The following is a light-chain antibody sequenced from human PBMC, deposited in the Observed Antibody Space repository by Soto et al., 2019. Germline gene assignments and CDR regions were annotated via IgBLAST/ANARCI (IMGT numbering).Light chain of an antibody. CDR2: GVS. Sequence: QSALTQPASVSGSPGQSITISCTGTTSDVSIYNYVSWYQQHPGKAPKLMISGVSNRPSGVSNRFSGAKSGHTASLTISGLQVEDEADYYCCSYTSSTNYVFGPGTKVTVL. CDR3: CSYTSSTNYV. CDR1: TSDVSIYNY. J-gene: IGLJ1*01. V-gene: IGLV2-14*01.